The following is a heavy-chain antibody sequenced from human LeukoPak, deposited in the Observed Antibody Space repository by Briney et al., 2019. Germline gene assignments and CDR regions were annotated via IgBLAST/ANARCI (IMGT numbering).Heavy chain of an antibody. CDR1: GFTFSSYW. CDR3: ATSAGPDYFDY. D-gene: IGHD3-10*01. Sequence: GGSLRLSCAASGFTFSSYWMHWVRQAPGKGLVWVSRINSDGSSTNYADSVKGRFTISRDNSMNTLYLQMNSLRAEDTAVYYCATSAGPDYFDYWGQGTLVTVSS. CDR2: INSDGSST. V-gene: IGHV3-74*01. J-gene: IGHJ4*02.